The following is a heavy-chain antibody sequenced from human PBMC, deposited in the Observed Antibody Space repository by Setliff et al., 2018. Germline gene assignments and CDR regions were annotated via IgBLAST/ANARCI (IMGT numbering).Heavy chain of an antibody. J-gene: IGHJ4*02. CDR1: GGSIRGSNYY. CDR2: MPPSGSA. CDR3: ARGGSGSD. Sequence: SETLSLTCTASGGSIRGSNYYWAWIRQPAGMGLEWIGHMPPSGSATYSPSLRGRVTISIDTSKNQYYLELNSVTAADTAVYYCARGGSGSDWGQGTLVTVSS. V-gene: IGHV4-61*09. D-gene: IGHD6-19*01.